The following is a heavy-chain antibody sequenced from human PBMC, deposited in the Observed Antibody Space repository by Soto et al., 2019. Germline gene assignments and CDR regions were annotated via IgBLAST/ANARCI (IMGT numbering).Heavy chain of an antibody. J-gene: IGHJ3*02. V-gene: IGHV4-30-2*01. D-gene: IGHD5-12*01. CDR1: GGSISSGGYS. CDR2: IQHSGSP. Sequence: QLQLQESGSGLVKPSQTLSLTCAVSGGSISSGGYSRSWIRQPPGKGLEWIGYIQHSGSPYYNPTLKSRVTISVDRSKNQFSLQLSSVIAADTAVYYCASGGVVADDAFDIWGQGTMVTVSS. CDR3: ASGGVVADDAFDI.